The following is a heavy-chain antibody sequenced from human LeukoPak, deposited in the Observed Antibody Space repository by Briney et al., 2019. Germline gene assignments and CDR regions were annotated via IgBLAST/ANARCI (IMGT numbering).Heavy chain of an antibody. CDR1: GFTFSSYS. CDR3: ARDHYDYVWGSYRFDSGDFDY. D-gene: IGHD3-16*02. J-gene: IGHJ4*02. CDR2: ISSSSSTI. V-gene: IGHV3-48*04. Sequence: GGSQRLSCAASGFTFSSYSMNWVRQAPGKGLEWVSYISSSSSTIYYADSVKGRFTISRDNAKNSLYLQMNSLRAEDTAVYYCARDHYDYVWGSYRFDSGDFDYWGQGTLVTVSS.